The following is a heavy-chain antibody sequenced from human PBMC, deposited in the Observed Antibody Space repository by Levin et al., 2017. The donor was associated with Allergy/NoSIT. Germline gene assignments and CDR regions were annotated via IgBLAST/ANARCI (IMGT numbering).Heavy chain of an antibody. D-gene: IGHD3-10*01. CDR3: ASRGGPRHFDY. Sequence: GESLKISCKGSGYSFTNYWIAWVRQMPGKGLEWMGIINPGDSDTRYSPSFQGQVTISADKSITPAYMQWSSLKASDTAMYYCASRGGPRHFDYWGQGTLVTVSS. V-gene: IGHV5-51*01. CDR2: INPGDSDT. J-gene: IGHJ4*02. CDR1: GYSFTNYW.